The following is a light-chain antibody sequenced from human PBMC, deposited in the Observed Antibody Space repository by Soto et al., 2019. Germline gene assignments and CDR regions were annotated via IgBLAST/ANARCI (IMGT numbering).Light chain of an antibody. CDR1: SSDIGDSNY. V-gene: IGLV2-14*03. CDR3: SSFRSSSTSYV. J-gene: IGLJ1*01. Sequence: VLTQPASVSGSPGQSITISCTGTSSDIGDSNYVSWYQQHPGKAPKLVIYDVSNRPSGVSNRFSGSKSANTASLTISGLQAEDEADYYCSSFRSSSTSYVFGTGTKVTVL. CDR2: DVS.